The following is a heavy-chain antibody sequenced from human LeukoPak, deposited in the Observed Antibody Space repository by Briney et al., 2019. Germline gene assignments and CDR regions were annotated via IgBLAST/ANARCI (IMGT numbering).Heavy chain of an antibody. V-gene: IGHV1-46*01. Sequence: GASVKVSCKASGYTFTSNYIHWVRQAPGQGLEWMGMIYPRDGSTSYAQKFQGRVTVTRDTSTNTVHMELSGLRSEDTAVYYCARDQEGFDYWGQGTLVTVSS. CDR3: ARDQEGFDY. CDR1: GYTFTSNY. CDR2: IYPRDGST. J-gene: IGHJ4*02.